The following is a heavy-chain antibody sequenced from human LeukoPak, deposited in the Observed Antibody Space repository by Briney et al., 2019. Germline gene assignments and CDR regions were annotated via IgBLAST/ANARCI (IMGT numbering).Heavy chain of an antibody. Sequence: TSETLSLTCTVSGGSISSYYWSWIRQPPGKGLEWIGYIYYSGSTNYNPSLKSRVTISVDTSKNQFSLKLSSMTAADTAVYYCARDRHSSGYYYGMDVWGQGTTVTVSS. CDR3: ARDRHSSGYYYGMDV. D-gene: IGHD6-19*01. V-gene: IGHV4-59*01. CDR2: IYYSGST. J-gene: IGHJ6*02. CDR1: GGSISSYY.